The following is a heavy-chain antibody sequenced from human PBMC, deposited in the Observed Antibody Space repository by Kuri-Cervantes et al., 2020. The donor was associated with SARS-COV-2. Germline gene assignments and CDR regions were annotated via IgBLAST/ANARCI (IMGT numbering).Heavy chain of an antibody. J-gene: IGHJ5*02. CDR1: GYSISSSNW. V-gene: IGHV4-28*01. Sequence: LTLSCAVSGYSISSSNWWGWIRQPPGKGLEWIGYIYYSGSTYYNPSLKSRVTMSVDTSKNQFSLKLSSVTAVDTAVYYCARTGYYDSSGPVGWFDPWGQGALVTVSS. CDR2: IYYSGST. D-gene: IGHD3-22*01. CDR3: ARTGYYDSSGPVGWFDP.